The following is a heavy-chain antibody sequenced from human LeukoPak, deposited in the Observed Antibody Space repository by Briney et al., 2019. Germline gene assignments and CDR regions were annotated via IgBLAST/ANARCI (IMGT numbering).Heavy chain of an antibody. J-gene: IGHJ6*03. CDR1: GFTFDDYG. V-gene: IGHV3-20*04. CDR3: AKIGRSYDFWTGYYEEEVDYMDV. D-gene: IGHD3-3*01. Sequence: GGSLRLSCAASGFTFDDYGMSWVRQAPGKGLEWFSGINWNGGSTVYAESVKGRFTISRDNSKNTLYLQMNSLRAEDTAVYYCAKIGRSYDFWTGYYEEEVDYMDVWGKGTTVTVSS. CDR2: INWNGGST.